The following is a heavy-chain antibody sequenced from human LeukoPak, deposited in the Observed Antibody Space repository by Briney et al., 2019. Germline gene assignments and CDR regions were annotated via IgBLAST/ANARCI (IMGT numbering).Heavy chain of an antibody. D-gene: IGHD6-13*01. Sequence: GESLKISCQGTGYSFTNHWIAWVRQVPGKGLEWMGIIYPGDSSTTYSPSFQGQVTISADKSISTAYLQWSSLKASDSAIYYCARGAAAAGQNAFDIWGQGTTVTV. CDR2: IYPGDSST. CDR1: GYSFTNHW. V-gene: IGHV5-51*01. CDR3: ARGAAAAGQNAFDI. J-gene: IGHJ3*02.